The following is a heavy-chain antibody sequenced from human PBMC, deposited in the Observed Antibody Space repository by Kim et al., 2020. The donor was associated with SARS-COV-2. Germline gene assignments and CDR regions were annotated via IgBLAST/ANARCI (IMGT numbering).Heavy chain of an antibody. V-gene: IGHV6-1*01. CDR3: ARDTRFTHMVTFDY. D-gene: IGHD5-18*01. J-gene: IGHJ4*02. Sequence: YAIDMKSRITTNTDTSKNQFSLQLSSVTPEDTAIYFCARDTRFTHMVTFDYWGQGTLVTVSS.